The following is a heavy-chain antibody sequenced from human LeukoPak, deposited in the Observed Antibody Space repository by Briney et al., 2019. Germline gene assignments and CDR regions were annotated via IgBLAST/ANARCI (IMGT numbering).Heavy chain of an antibody. J-gene: IGHJ4*02. V-gene: IGHV3-48*03. CDR1: GFTFSSFE. CDR3: ERVWSYGDYGFDY. CDR2: LSSSSSTI. Sequence: SGGSLTLSCAASGFTFSSFEMNWVRPAPGKGLEWVSYLSSSSSTIYYADSVKGRFTISRDNAKNSLYLQMNSVRAEDTAVYFCERVWSYGDYGFDYCGQGTLVSVSS. D-gene: IGHD4-17*01.